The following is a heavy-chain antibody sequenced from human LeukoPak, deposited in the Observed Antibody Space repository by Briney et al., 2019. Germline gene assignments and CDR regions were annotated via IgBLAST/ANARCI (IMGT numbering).Heavy chain of an antibody. D-gene: IGHD3-9*01. J-gene: IGHJ6*02. Sequence: GGSLRLSCAASGFTFSSYAMSWVRQAPGKGLEWVSAISGSGGSTYYADSVKGRFTISRDNSKNTLYLQMNSLRAEDTAVYYCARHGEYSDWSSRSDYYYGMDVWGQGTTVSVSS. CDR1: GFTFSSYA. V-gene: IGHV3-23*01. CDR3: ARHGEYSDWSSRSDYYYGMDV. CDR2: ISGSGGST.